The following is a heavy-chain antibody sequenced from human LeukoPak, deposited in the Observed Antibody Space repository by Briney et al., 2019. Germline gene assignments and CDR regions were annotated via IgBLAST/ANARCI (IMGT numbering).Heavy chain of an antibody. J-gene: IGHJ4*02. CDR3: ARDRHIVTSKEASYRTFDY. CDR2: ISSSSYYI. Sequence: PGGSLRPSRAASKFTFSSYSMNWVRQAPREGLEGVSFISSSSYYIYYADSVKGRFTISRDNAKNSLFLQMNSLRAEDTAVYCCARDRHIVTSKEASYRTFDYWGQGTLVTVSS. D-gene: IGHD1-26*01. V-gene: IGHV3-21*01. CDR1: KFTFSSYS.